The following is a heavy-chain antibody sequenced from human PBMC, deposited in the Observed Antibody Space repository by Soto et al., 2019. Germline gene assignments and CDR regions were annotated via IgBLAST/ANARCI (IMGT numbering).Heavy chain of an antibody. Sequence: PGGSLRLSCAASGFTFSSYAMHWVRQAPGKGLEWVAVISYDGSNKYYADSVKGRFTISRDNSKNTLYLQMNSLRSEDTAVYYCAREASYDGRDVWGQGTTVTVSS. J-gene: IGHJ6*02. CDR2: ISYDGSNK. V-gene: IGHV3-30-3*01. CDR1: GFTFSSYA. CDR3: AREASYDGRDV.